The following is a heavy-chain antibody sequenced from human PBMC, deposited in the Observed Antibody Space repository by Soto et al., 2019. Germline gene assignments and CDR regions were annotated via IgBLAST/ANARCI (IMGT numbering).Heavy chain of an antibody. CDR2: IIPILGIA. CDR1: GGTFSSYI. Sequence: QVQLVQSGAEVKKPGSSVKVSCKASGGTFSSYIISWVRQAPGQGLEGMGRIIPILGIAHYAQKFQGRVTITADKSTSTAYMELSSLRSEDTAVYYCASFPLTAIVGAAYFDYWGQGTLVTVSS. J-gene: IGHJ4*02. V-gene: IGHV1-69*02. D-gene: IGHD1-26*01. CDR3: ASFPLTAIVGAAYFDY.